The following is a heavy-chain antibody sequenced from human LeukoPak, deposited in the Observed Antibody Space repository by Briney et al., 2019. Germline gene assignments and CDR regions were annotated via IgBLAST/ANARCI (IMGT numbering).Heavy chain of an antibody. V-gene: IGHV3-64*01. J-gene: IGHJ4*02. D-gene: IGHD1-7*01. CDR2: ISGNGGST. CDR1: GFTFSDYA. CDR3: ARVLSLNWNYYFDY. Sequence: HPGGSLRLSCAASGFTFSDYAMHWVRQAPGKGLEYVSAISGNGGSTYYANSVKGRFTISRDNSKNTLYLQMGSLRAEDMAMYYCARVLSLNWNYYFDYWGQGTLVTVSS.